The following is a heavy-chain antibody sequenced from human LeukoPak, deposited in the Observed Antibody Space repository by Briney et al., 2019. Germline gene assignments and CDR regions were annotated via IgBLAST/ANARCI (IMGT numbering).Heavy chain of an antibody. CDR3: ARETWQQLYDY. J-gene: IGHJ4*02. CDR1: GFTFSSYS. D-gene: IGHD6-13*01. V-gene: IGHV3-21*01. CDR2: ISSSSSYI. Sequence: GGSLRLSCAASGFTFSSYSMNWVRQAPGKGLEWVSSISSSSSYIYYADSVKGRLTISRDNAKNSLYLQMNSLRAEDTAVYYCARETWQQLYDYWGQGTLVTVSS.